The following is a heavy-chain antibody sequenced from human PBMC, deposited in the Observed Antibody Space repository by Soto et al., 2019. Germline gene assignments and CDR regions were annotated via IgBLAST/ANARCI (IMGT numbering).Heavy chain of an antibody. CDR3: ARGATYYDFWSGYYTGFGY. Sequence: SETLSLTCAVYGGSFSGYYWSWIRQPPGKGLEWIGEINHSGSTNYNPSLKSRVTISVDTSKNQFSLKLSSVTAADTAVYYCARGATYYDFWSGYYTGFGYWGQGTLVTVS. D-gene: IGHD3-3*01. CDR2: INHSGST. J-gene: IGHJ4*02. CDR1: GGSFSGYY. V-gene: IGHV4-34*01.